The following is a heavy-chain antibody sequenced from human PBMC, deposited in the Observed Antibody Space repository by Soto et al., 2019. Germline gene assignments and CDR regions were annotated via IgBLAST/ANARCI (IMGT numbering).Heavy chain of an antibody. CDR2: IHSSGST. V-gene: IGHV4-4*07. CDR3: ARDQGVAAAGITWFDP. CDR1: GASMNSYH. J-gene: IGHJ5*02. Sequence: SETLSLTCTVSGASMNSYHWSWIRQPAGKGLEWIGHIHSSGSTNYNPSLKSRVTMSVDTSKNQFSLRLMSLTAADTAVYYCARDQGVAAAGITWFDPWGQGSLVTDYS. D-gene: IGHD6-13*01.